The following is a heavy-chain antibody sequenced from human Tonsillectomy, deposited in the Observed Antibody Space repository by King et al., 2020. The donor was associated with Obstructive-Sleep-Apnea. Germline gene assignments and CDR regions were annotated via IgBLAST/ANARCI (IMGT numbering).Heavy chain of an antibody. D-gene: IGHD6-19*01. CDR3: ARGYSSGWFWFDP. V-gene: IGHV4-4*02. CDR1: GDSISSSSW. Sequence: QLQESGPGLVKPSGTLSLTCAVSGDSISSSSWWMWVRQPPGKVLEWMGGSYHSGSTNSNPSPQSRVTIIVDKSKNQFALTLSPVTAAATAVYYCARGYSSGWFWFDPWGQGTLVTVSS. CDR2: SYHSGST. J-gene: IGHJ5*02.